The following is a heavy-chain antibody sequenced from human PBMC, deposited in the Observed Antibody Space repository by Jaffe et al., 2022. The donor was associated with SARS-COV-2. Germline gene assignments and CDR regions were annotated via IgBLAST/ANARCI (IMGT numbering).Heavy chain of an antibody. J-gene: IGHJ5*02. CDR3: ARRYGDYSFDP. CDR1: GGSISSSNYY. Sequence: QLQLQESGPGLVKPSETLSLTCTVSGGSISSSNYYWGWIRQPPGKGLEWIGSIYYRGSTYYNPSLKSRVTISVDTSKNQFSLRLSSVTAADTAVYYCARRYGDYSFDPWGQGTLVTVSS. V-gene: IGHV4-39*01. CDR2: IYYRGST. D-gene: IGHD4-17*01.